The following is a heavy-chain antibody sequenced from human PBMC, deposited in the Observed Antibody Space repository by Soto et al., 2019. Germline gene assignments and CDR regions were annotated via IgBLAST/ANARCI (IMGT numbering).Heavy chain of an antibody. V-gene: IGHV6-1*01. D-gene: IGHD3-16*01. CDR3: ARGSLRGGNWYFDL. CDR2: TYFRSKWYN. CDR1: GDSVSRNTAT. J-gene: IGHJ2*01. Sequence: QVQLQQSGPGLVKPSQTLSLTCAISGDSVSRNTATWNWIRQSPSRGLEWLGRTYFRSKWYNDYAVSVKSRIPINADTSKNQFSLQVNSVTPDDTAVYYCARGSLRGGNWYFDLWGRGTLVTVSS.